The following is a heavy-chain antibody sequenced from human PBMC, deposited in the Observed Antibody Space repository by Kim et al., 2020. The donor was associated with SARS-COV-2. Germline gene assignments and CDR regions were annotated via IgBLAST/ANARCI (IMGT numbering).Heavy chain of an antibody. CDR1: GGSISSYY. CDR2: IYTSGST. J-gene: IGHJ6*02. Sequence: SETLSLTCTVSGGSISSYYWSWIRQPAGKGLEWIGRIYTSGSTNYNPSLKSRVTMSVDTSKNQFSLKLSSVTAADTAVYYCARAFGVVTPSGYYYYGMDVWGQGTTVTVSS. D-gene: IGHD3-3*01. CDR3: ARAFGVVTPSGYYYYGMDV. V-gene: IGHV4-4*07.